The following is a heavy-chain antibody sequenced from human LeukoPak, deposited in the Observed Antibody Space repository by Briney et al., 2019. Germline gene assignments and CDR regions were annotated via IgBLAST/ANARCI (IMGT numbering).Heavy chain of an antibody. J-gene: IGHJ4*02. D-gene: IGHD3-10*01. CDR1: GFTFSNFA. CDR2: ISDSGGGT. CDR3: AKVGVGWLAFEY. V-gene: IGHV3-23*01. Sequence: PGGSLRLSCAASGFTFSNFAMSWVRQAPGKGLQWVSAISDSGGGTFYADSVKGRFTISRDNSKNTLYLQMNSLRAEDTAVYYCAKVGVGWLAFEYWGQGTLVTVPS.